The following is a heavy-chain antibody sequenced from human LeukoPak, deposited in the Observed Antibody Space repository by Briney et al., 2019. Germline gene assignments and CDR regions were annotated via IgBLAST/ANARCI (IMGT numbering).Heavy chain of an antibody. CDR2: INHSGST. D-gene: IGHD3-3*01. CDR3: ARGRPPRGTIYSGYYYYMDV. J-gene: IGHJ6*03. V-gene: IGHV4-38-2*02. CDR1: GYSISSGYY. Sequence: SETLSLTCTVSGYSISSGYYWGWIRQPPGKGLEWIGEINHSGSTNYNPSLKSRVTISVDTSKNQFSLKLSSVTAADTAVYYCARGRPPRGTIYSGYYYYMDVWGKGTTVTVSS.